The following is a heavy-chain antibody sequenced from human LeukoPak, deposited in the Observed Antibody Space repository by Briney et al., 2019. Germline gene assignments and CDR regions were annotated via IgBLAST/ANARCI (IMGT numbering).Heavy chain of an antibody. CDR2: VHLSGRT. Sequence: SGTLSLTCGVSGGSISTTNWWTWVRQPPGEGLEWIGEVHLSGRTHYNPSLESRVTMSVDMSENHISLRLTSVTAADTAVYYCARRPPALGAFDIWGQGTMVSVSS. CDR1: GGSISTTNW. D-gene: IGHD6-6*01. V-gene: IGHV4-4*02. CDR3: ARRPPALGAFDI. J-gene: IGHJ3*02.